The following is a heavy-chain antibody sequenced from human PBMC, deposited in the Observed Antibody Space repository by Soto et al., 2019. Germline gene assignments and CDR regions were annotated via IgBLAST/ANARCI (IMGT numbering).Heavy chain of an antibody. Sequence: TLSLTCTVSGGSVSSGSYYWSWIRQPPVKGLECIRYIYYSWSTNYNPSLKSRVTISVDTSKNKFSLKLSSVTAADTAVYYCARNLTYYDYVWGSYHISPDAFGIRGQGTMIA. CDR3: ARNLTYYDYVWGSYHISPDAFGI. J-gene: IGHJ3*02. CDR2: IYYSWST. D-gene: IGHD3-16*02. CDR1: GGSVSSGSYY. V-gene: IGHV4-61*01.